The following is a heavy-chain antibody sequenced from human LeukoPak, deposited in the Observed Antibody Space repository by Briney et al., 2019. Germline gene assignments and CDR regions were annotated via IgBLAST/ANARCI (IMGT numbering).Heavy chain of an antibody. CDR2: ISSSGSTI. CDR3: AKTSLSDPSGHYYYMDV. Sequence: GGSLRLSCAASGFTFSSYEMNWVRQAPGKGLEWVSYISSSGSTIYYADSVKARFTISRDNSQNTVSLQLNNLRIEDTALYYCAKTSLSDPSGHYYYMDVWGKGTTVTVSS. CDR1: GFTFSSYE. J-gene: IGHJ6*03. V-gene: IGHV3-48*03. D-gene: IGHD3-3*01.